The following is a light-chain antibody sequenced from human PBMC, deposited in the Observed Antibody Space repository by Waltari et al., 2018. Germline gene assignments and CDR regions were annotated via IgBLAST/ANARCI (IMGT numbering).Light chain of an antibody. CDR1: SSDIGGYNY. CDR2: DVI. V-gene: IGLV2-14*03. CDR3: TSYESGGTWV. Sequence: QSALTQPASVSGSPGQSITISCTGTSSDIGGYNYVPWYHQHPGKASKVMIYDVIKGPAGVSNRFSGSKSGNTASLTISGLQADDEADYYCTSYESGGTWVFGGGTKVTV. J-gene: IGLJ3*02.